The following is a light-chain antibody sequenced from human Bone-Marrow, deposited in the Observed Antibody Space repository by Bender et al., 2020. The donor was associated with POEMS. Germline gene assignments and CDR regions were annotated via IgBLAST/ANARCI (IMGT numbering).Light chain of an antibody. CDR2: TNN. Sequence: QSVLTQPPSVSGTPGQRVTISCSGSGSNIGGYPVNWYQQLPGTAPRLLIYTNNERPSGVPDRFSGSNSGNTATLTISRVEAGDEADYYCQVWDSINRFRVFGGGTKVTVL. CDR3: QVWDSINRFRV. J-gene: IGLJ3*02. CDR1: GSNIGGYP. V-gene: IGLV1-44*01.